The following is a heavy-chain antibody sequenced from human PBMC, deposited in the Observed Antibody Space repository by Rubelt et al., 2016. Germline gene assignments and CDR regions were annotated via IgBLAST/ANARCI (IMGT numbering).Heavy chain of an antibody. CDR3: ARAIAAAGTKTYYYGMDV. Sequence: GEGLEWVSSISSGSTYIYHADSVKGRFTISRDNAKNSLYLQMNGLRAEDTAVYYCARAIAAAGTKTYYYGMDVWGQGTAVTVSS. D-gene: IGHD6-13*01. J-gene: IGHJ6*02. V-gene: IGHV3-21*01. CDR2: ISSGSTYI.